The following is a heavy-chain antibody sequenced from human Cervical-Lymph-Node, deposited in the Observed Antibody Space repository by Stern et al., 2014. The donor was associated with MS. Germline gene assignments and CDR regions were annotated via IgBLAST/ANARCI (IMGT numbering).Heavy chain of an antibody. J-gene: IGHJ4*02. D-gene: IGHD2-8*01. CDR3: AARSGV. CDR1: GVAINSDGFY. CDR2: VYHSGSS. Sequence: QVQLVESGPGLVRPSQTLSLNCTVSGVAINSDGFYWSWIRQHPGKGLEWIGYVYHSGSSHYNLSLKSRVTISVDTSKNQFSLRMTSMTASDTAVYYCAARSGVWGQGTLVTVST. V-gene: IGHV4-31*03.